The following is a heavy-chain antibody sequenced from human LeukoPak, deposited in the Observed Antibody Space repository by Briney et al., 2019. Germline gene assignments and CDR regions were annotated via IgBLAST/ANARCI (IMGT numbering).Heavy chain of an antibody. J-gene: IGHJ4*02. Sequence: GGSLRLSCAASGFTFSSYWMNWARQAPGKGLEWVASINHNGNVNYYVDSVKGRFTISRDNAKKSLYLQMNSLRAEDTAVYYCASATLHTVTTGSSTDYWGQGTLVTVSS. CDR2: INHNGNVN. V-gene: IGHV3-7*03. D-gene: IGHD4-17*01. CDR3: ASATLHTVTTGSSTDY. CDR1: GFTFSSYW.